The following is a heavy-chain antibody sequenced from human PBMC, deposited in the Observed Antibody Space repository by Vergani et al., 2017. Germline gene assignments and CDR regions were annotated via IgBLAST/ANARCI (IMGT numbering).Heavy chain of an antibody. CDR3: PSDTHSGERADR. J-gene: IGHJ5*02. V-gene: IGHV4-59*11. D-gene: IGHD6-19*01. CDR1: FDSIRNLY. Sequence: QVQLQESGPGLVKSSETLSLTCSVSFDSIRNLYCNWIRQPPGKGLEWIGSIHYSENTNYNPSLKTRVTISVDTSKNQFSLTLTSVTAADTAGYYCPSDTHSGERADRWGQGILVTV. CDR2: IHYSENT.